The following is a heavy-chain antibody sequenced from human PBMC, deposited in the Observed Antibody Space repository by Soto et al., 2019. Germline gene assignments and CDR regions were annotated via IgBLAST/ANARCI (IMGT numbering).Heavy chain of an antibody. V-gene: IGHV1-18*01. CDR1: GYAFTTYG. D-gene: IGHD1-1*01. CDR3: ARGRYGDY. CDR2: ISAHNGNT. Sequence: QVHLVQSGAEVKKPGASVKVSCQASGYAFTTYGLTWVRKAPGQGLEWMGWISAHNGNTNYAQKLQGSVTVTRDTSTSTAYMELRSLRSDDTAVYYCARGRYGDYWGQGALVTVSS. J-gene: IGHJ4*02.